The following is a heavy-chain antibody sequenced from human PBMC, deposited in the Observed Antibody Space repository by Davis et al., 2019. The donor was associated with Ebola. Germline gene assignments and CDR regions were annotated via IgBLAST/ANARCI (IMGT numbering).Heavy chain of an antibody. Sequence: ASVKVSCKASGYTFTGYYIHWMRQAPGQGLEWMGWINSNSGGAKYAHNFQGRVTMTRDTSISTAYMEMGSLGSDDTAVYYCARTLVSPSSDGMDVWGQGTTVRVSS. CDR1: GYTFTGYY. CDR3: ARTLVSPSSDGMDV. D-gene: IGHD4-23*01. CDR2: INSNSGGA. J-gene: IGHJ6*02. V-gene: IGHV1-2*02.